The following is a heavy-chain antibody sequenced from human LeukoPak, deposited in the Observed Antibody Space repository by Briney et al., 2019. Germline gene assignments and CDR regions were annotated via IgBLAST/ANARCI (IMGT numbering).Heavy chain of an antibody. CDR2: ISSSGSTI. CDR1: GFTFSSYS. V-gene: IGHV3-48*04. J-gene: IGHJ4*02. Sequence: GGSLRLSCAASGFTFSSYSMNWVRQAPGKGLEWVSYISSSGSTIYYADSVKGRFTISRDNAKNSLYLQMNSLRAEDTAVYYCARGDILTGSYFDYWGQGTLVTVSS. D-gene: IGHD3-9*01. CDR3: ARGDILTGSYFDY.